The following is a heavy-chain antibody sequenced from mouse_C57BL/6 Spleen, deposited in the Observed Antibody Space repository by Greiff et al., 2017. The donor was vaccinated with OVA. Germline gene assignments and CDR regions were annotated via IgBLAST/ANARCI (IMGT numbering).Heavy chain of an antibody. CDR1: GFNIKDDY. Sequence: EVQLQQSGAELVRPGASVKLSCTASGFNIKDDYMHWVKQRPEQGLEWIGWIDPENGDTEYASKFQGKATITADTSSNTAYLQLSSLTSEDTAVYYWTHSNDGYFDVWGTGTTVTVSS. D-gene: IGHD2-12*01. CDR3: THSNDGYFDV. J-gene: IGHJ1*03. V-gene: IGHV14-4*01. CDR2: IDPENGDT.